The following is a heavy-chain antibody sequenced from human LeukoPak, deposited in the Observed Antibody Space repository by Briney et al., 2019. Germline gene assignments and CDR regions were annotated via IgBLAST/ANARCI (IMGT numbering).Heavy chain of an antibody. Sequence: SETLSLTCTVSGGSISSYYWSWIRQPAGKGLEWIGRIYTSGSTNYNPSLKSRVTMSVDTSKNQFSLKLSSVTAADTAVYYCARDPYDYVWGSYRSNWFDPWGQGTLVTVSS. D-gene: IGHD3-16*02. J-gene: IGHJ5*02. CDR3: ARDPYDYVWGSYRSNWFDP. V-gene: IGHV4-4*07. CDR1: GGSISSYY. CDR2: IYTSGST.